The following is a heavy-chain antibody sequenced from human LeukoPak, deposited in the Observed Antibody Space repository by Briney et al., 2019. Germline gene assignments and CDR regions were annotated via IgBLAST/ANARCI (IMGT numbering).Heavy chain of an antibody. J-gene: IGHJ4*02. V-gene: IGHV3-30*02. Sequence: GGSLRLSCAASGFTFSDYYMSWIRQAPGKGLEWVAFIRYDGSNKYYADSVKGRFTISRDNSKNTLYLQMNSLRAEDTAVYYCAPSGYYDSSGYYREGFDYWGQGTLVTVSS. CDR1: GFTFSDYY. D-gene: IGHD3-22*01. CDR2: IRYDGSNK. CDR3: APSGYYDSSGYYREGFDY.